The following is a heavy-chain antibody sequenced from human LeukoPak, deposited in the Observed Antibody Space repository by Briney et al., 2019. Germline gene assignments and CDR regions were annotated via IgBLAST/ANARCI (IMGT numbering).Heavy chain of an antibody. D-gene: IGHD5-18*01. CDR1: GLNFSCYW. CDR3: VRGPHIAMVTE. Sequence: PGGSLGLYCAPSGLNFSCYWMTWARQAPGQGQERMANIKQDASEKHYVDSVKGRFTISRDNAKNSVYLQMNGLRVEDTAVYYCVRGPHIAMVTEWGQGTLVTVSS. J-gene: IGHJ4*02. CDR2: IKQDASEK. V-gene: IGHV3-7*03.